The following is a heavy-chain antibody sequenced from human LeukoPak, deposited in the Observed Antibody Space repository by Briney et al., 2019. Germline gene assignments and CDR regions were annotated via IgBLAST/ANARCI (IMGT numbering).Heavy chain of an antibody. J-gene: IGHJ4*02. Sequence: SVKVSCKASGGTFSSYAISWVRQAPGQGLEWMGGIIPIFGTANYAQKFQGRVTITTDESTSTAYMELSSLRSEDTAVYYCARGKGIDFPDYFDYWGQGTLVTVSS. CDR1: GGTFSSYA. V-gene: IGHV1-69*05. CDR3: ARGKGIDFPDYFDY. CDR2: IIPIFGTA. D-gene: IGHD3-3*01.